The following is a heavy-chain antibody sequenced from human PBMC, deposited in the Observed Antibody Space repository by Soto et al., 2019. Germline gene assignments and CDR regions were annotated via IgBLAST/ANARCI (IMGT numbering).Heavy chain of an antibody. V-gene: IGHV1-69*02. D-gene: IGHD3-10*01. J-gene: IGHJ4*01. CDR3: ARSGWGGPSEK. Sequence: QVQLLQSGAEVKKPGSSVKVSCRATGGPFSSYTFNWVRQASGQGLEWMGRIIPVLGLADYAQTFQHRFNVTADSSTGTVYMELSGLSSEDTAVYYCARSGWGGPSEKWGPGPLVTVSS. CDR2: IIPVLGLA. CDR1: GGPFSSYT.